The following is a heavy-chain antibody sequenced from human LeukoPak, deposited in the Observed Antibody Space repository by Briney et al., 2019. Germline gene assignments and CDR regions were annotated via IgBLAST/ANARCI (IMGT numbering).Heavy chain of an antibody. V-gene: IGHV3-21*01. J-gene: IGHJ4*02. CDR3: ACFIDY. CDR2: ISSGSSYI. Sequence: GASLRPSRPASGFTFNSNSMNWVRQPPGKGLEWVSSISSGSSYICYADSVKGRFTSSRDNAKYSLYLQMNSLRAEETAVYYCACFIDYWGQGTLVTVSS. CDR1: GFTFNSNS.